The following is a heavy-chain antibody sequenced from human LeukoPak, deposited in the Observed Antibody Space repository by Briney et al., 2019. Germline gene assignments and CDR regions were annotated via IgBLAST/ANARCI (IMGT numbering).Heavy chain of an antibody. J-gene: IGHJ1*01. CDR2: INHSGST. D-gene: IGHD3-16*01. CDR1: GGSFSGYY. V-gene: IGHV4-34*01. CDR3: ARGPATTSSMGGADFQH. Sequence: SETLSLTCAVYGGSFSGYYWSWIRQPPGKGLEWIGEINHSGSTNYNPSLKSRVTISVGTSKNQFSLKLSSVTAADTAVYYCARGPATTSSMGGADFQHWGQGTLVTVSS.